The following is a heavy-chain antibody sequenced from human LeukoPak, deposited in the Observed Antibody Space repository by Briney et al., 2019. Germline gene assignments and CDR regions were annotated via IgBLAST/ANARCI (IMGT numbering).Heavy chain of an antibody. V-gene: IGHV4-39*07. CDR3: ARADYYGSGSYADFDY. J-gene: IGHJ4*02. D-gene: IGHD3-10*01. CDR1: GGSISSSSYY. CDR2: IYYSGST. Sequence: SETLSLTCTVSGGSISSSSYYWGWIRQPPGKGLEWIGSIYYSGSTYYNPSLKSRVTISVDTSRNQFSLKLSSVTAADTAVYYCARADYYGSGSYADFDYWGQGTLVTVSS.